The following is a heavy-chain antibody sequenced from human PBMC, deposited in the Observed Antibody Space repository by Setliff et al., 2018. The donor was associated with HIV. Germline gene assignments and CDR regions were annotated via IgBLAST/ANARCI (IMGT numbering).Heavy chain of an antibody. CDR3: ARASSGYESRGLFDY. D-gene: IGHD5-12*01. V-gene: IGHV4-30-2*05. CDR2: IYPSGST. CDR1: GGSISSGGYS. Sequence: SETLSLTCAVSGGSISSGGYSWSWIRQPSGKGLEWIGYIYPSGSTYYNPSLESRLTLSVDTSENQFFLKLKSVTAADTAVYYCARASSGYESRGLFDYWGQGMLVTVSS. J-gene: IGHJ4*02.